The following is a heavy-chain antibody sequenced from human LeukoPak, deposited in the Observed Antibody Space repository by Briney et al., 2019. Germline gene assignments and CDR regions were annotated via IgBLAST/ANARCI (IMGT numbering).Heavy chain of an antibody. CDR2: ISYDGSNK. Sequence: PGGSLRLSCAASGFTFSSYAMHWVRQAPGKGLEWVAVISYDGSNKYYADSVKGRFTISRDNSKNTLYLQMNSLRSEDTAVYYCAKLYCSSSSCSRGGYFDYWGRGTLVTVSS. J-gene: IGHJ4*02. V-gene: IGHV3-30-3*02. CDR1: GFTFSSYA. D-gene: IGHD2-2*01. CDR3: AKLYCSSSSCSRGGYFDY.